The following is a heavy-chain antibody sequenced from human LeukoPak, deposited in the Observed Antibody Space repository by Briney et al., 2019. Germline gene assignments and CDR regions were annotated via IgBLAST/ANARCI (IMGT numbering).Heavy chain of an antibody. Sequence: ASVKVSCKASGYTYTGYYIHWVRQPPGQGLEWMGWINSNSGDTDYAQKFQGRVTMTRDTSISTGYMELSRLRSDDTAVYYCARAFLVRDYFDYWGQGTLVTVSS. CDR2: INSNSGDT. CDR3: ARAFLVRDYFDY. J-gene: IGHJ4*02. CDR1: GYTYTGYY. D-gene: IGHD3-3*01. V-gene: IGHV1-2*02.